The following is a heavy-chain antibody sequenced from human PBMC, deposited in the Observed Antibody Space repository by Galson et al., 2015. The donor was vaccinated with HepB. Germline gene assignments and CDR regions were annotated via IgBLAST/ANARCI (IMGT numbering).Heavy chain of an antibody. CDR1: GFTFSSYS. CDR3: ARDIRFLEWDHYYYYMDV. D-gene: IGHD3-3*01. J-gene: IGHJ6*03. Sequence: SLRLSCAASGFTFSSYSMNWVRQAPGEGLEWVSSISSSSSYIYYADSVKGRFTISRDNAKNSLYLQMNSLRAEDTAVYYCARDIRFLEWDHYYYYMDVWGKGTTVTVSS. CDR2: ISSSSSYI. V-gene: IGHV3-21*01.